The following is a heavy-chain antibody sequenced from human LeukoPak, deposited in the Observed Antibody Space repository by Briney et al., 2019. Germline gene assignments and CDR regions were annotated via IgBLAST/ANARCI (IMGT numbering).Heavy chain of an antibody. V-gene: IGHV3-21*01. CDR2: ISSSSSYI. J-gene: IGHJ4*02. Sequence: PGGSLRLSCAASGFTFSSYSMKWVRQAPGKGLEWVSSISSSSSYIYYADSVKGRFTISRDNAKNSLYLQMNSLRAEDTAVYYCAKDRPMAGQGCSSTSCYVHWGQGTLVTVSS. CDR3: AKDRPMAGQGCSSTSCYVH. D-gene: IGHD2-2*01. CDR1: GFTFSSYS.